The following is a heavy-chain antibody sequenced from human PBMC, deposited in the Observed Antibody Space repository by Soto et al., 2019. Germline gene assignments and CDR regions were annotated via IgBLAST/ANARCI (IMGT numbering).Heavy chain of an antibody. D-gene: IGHD1-26*01. Sequence: QVQLVESGGGVVQPGRSLRLSCAASGFTFSSYGMHWVRQAPGKGLEWVAVIWYDGSNKYHADSVKGRFTISRDNSKNTMYLQMTSLRAEDTSVYYCASEGSVGVTPGGPLDSWGQGTLVTVSS. CDR3: ASEGSVGVTPGGPLDS. J-gene: IGHJ4*02. V-gene: IGHV3-33*01. CDR2: IWYDGSNK. CDR1: GFTFSSYG.